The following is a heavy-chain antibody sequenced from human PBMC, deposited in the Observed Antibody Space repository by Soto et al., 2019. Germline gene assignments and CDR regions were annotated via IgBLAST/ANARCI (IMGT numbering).Heavy chain of an antibody. V-gene: IGHV3-30-3*01. CDR1: GFTFSSYA. CDR3: AREGRGHSLLYSYYYYGMDV. CDR2: ISYDGSNK. Sequence: QVQLVESGGGVVQPGRSLRLSCAASGFTFSSYAMHWVRQAPGKGLEWVAVISYDGSNKYYADSVKGRFTISRDNSKNTLYLQMNSLRAEDTAVYYCAREGRGHSLLYSYYYYGMDVWGQGTTVTVSS. J-gene: IGHJ6*02. D-gene: IGHD5-18*01.